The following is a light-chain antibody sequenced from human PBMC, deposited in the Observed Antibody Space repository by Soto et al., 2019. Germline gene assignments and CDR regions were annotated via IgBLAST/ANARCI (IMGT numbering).Light chain of an antibody. CDR1: QRIANNF. CDR3: QQFGRPPFT. J-gene: IGKJ2*01. Sequence: EVVLTQSPVTLSLSPGERATLSCRASQRIANNFLAWFQQKPGQPPTLLIYGASTRASGIPDWFSGSGSGAALSLTISRLAPGDFAVYYCQQFGRPPFTFGQGTKLQIK. V-gene: IGKV3-20*01. CDR2: GAS.